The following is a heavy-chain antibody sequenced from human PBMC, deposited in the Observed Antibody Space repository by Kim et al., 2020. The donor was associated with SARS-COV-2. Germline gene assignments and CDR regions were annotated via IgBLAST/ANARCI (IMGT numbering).Heavy chain of an antibody. D-gene: IGHD3-10*01. J-gene: IGHJ2*01. Sequence: GESLKISCKGSGYSFTSYWIGWVRQMPGKGLEWMGIIYPGDSDTRYSPSFQGQVTISADKSISTAYLQWSNLTASDTAMYYCARPTRITMVRGVIITDWYFDLWGRGTLVTVSS. V-gene: IGHV5-51*01. CDR3: ARPTRITMVRGVIITDWYFDL. CDR1: GYSFTSYW. CDR2: IYPGDSDT.